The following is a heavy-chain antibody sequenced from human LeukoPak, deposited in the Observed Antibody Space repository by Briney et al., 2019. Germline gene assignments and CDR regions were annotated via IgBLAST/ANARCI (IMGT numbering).Heavy chain of an antibody. CDR1: GGSLSSTSYY. J-gene: IGHJ5*02. CDR2: IYYSGRT. V-gene: IGHV4-39*01. D-gene: IGHD3-10*01. Sequence: SETLSLTCTVSGGSLSSTSYYWNWIRQPPGKGLEWIGTIYYSGRTYYNPSLNSRVTISVDASKSQFSLKMSSVTAADTALYYCARGRYYGSGSYYLTFNWIDPWGPGTLVTVSS. CDR3: ARGRYYGSGSYYLTFNWIDP.